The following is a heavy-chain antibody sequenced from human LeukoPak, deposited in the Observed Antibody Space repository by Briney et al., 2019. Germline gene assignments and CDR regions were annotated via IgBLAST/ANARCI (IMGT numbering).Heavy chain of an antibody. V-gene: IGHV4-59*01. Sequence: PSETLSPTCTVSGGSISSYYWSWIRQPPGKGLGWIGYIYYSGSTNYNPSLKSRVTISVDTSKNQFSLKLSSVTAADTAAYYCARTSRMATIPAFDIWGQGTMVTVSS. CDR2: IYYSGST. CDR1: GGSISSYY. J-gene: IGHJ3*02. CDR3: ARTSRMATIPAFDI. D-gene: IGHD5-24*01.